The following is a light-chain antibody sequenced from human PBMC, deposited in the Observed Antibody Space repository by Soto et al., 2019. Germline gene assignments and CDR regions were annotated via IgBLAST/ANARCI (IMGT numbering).Light chain of an antibody. CDR2: AAS. CDR1: QSIGTF. V-gene: IGKV1-39*01. J-gene: IGKJ1*01. Sequence: DIQMAQSPSSLSASLGDTVAITCRASQSIGTFLNWYQQSPGKAPKLLIYAASSLQTGVPSRFSGSGSGTVCTLTIGSLQPEDFATYYCQQSYSIPRPFGQGTKVEV. CDR3: QQSYSIPRP.